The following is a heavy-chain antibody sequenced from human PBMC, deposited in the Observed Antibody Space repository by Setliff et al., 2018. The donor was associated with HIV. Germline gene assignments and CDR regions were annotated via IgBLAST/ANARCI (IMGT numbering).Heavy chain of an antibody. CDR3: ARQSTVAAAGFDF. CDR2: INRSGSA. CDR1: GGSFSGHS. Sequence: SETLTLTCAVYGGSFSGHSWTWIRQPPGKGLEWIGEINRSGSANYNRSLKSRVTMSVDTSKRQFSLKLDSVTAADTAIYYCARQSTVAAAGFDFWGQGTLVTVSS. J-gene: IGHJ4*02. D-gene: IGHD6-13*01. V-gene: IGHV4-34*01.